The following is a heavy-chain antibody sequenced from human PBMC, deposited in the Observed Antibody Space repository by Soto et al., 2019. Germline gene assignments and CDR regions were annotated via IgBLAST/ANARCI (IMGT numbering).Heavy chain of an antibody. D-gene: IGHD2-2*01. V-gene: IGHV1-2*04. CDR3: ARLSLCSSTSCYEDY. CDR2: INPNSGGT. J-gene: IGHJ4*02. Sequence: ASVKVSCKASGYTFTGYYMHWVRQAPGQGLEWMGWINPNSGGTNYAQKFQGWVTMTRDTSISTAYMELSRLRSDDTAVYYCARLSLCSSTSCYEDYWGQGTLVTVS. CDR1: GYTFTGYY.